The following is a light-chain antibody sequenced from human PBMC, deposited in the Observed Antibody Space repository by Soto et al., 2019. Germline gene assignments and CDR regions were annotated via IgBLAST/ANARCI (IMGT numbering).Light chain of an antibody. V-gene: IGKV3-20*01. CDR3: QPYGCSPQM. Sequence: EIVLTQSPDTLSLSPGERATLSCRASQSVASNQLAWYQHKSGQAPRLLIHGVITMDNGITDRFSGSGSGTDFTLTNSRLEPEAVAQYDCQPYGCSPQMFGQGTKVEIK. J-gene: IGKJ1*01. CDR2: GVI. CDR1: QSVASNQ.